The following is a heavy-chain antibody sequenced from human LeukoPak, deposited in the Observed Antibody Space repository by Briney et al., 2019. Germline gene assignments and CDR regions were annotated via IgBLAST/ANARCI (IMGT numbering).Heavy chain of an antibody. J-gene: IGHJ6*02. D-gene: IGHD5-24*01. Sequence: SQTLSLTCTVSGGSISSGGYYWSWIRQHPGQGLEWIGYIYYSGSTYYNPSLKSRVTISVDTSKNQFSLKLSSVTAADTAVYYCARGWPPYYYGMDVWGQGTTVTVSS. CDR3: ARGWPPYYYGMDV. CDR2: IYYSGST. V-gene: IGHV4-31*03. CDR1: GGSISSGGYY.